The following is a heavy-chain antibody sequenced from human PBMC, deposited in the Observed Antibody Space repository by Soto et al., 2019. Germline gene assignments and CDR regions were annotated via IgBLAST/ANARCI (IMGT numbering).Heavy chain of an antibody. D-gene: IGHD4-17*01. J-gene: IGHJ1*01. Sequence: QVQLQESGPGLVKPSGTLSLTCAVSGGSISSSNWWSWVRQPPGKGLEWIGEIYHSGSTNYNPSLKGRVTITVDTSKNQYSLKLRSVTAADTAVYYCARTHYGGNSLSGQYFQHWGQGTLVTVSS. CDR3: ARTHYGGNSLSGQYFQH. V-gene: IGHV4-4*02. CDR2: IYHSGST. CDR1: GGSISSSNW.